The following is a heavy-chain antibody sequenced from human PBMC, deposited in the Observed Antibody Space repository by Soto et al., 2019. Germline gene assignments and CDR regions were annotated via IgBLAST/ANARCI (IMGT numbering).Heavy chain of an antibody. D-gene: IGHD1-26*01. J-gene: IGHJ3*02. CDR2: IKQDGSEK. Sequence: PGGSLRLSCAASGFTFSTYWMSWVRQAPGKGLEWVANIKQDGSEKYYVDSVKGRFTISRDNAKNSLYLQMNSLRAEHTAVYYSASGGRRSGSYAEAFEIWGQWTMVTVSS. V-gene: IGHV3-7*03. CDR3: ASGGRRSGSYAEAFEI. CDR1: GFTFSTYW.